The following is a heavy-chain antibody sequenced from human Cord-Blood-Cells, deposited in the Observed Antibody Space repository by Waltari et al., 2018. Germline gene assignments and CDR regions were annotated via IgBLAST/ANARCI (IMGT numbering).Heavy chain of an antibody. CDR1: GFTFSSYW. CDR2: IKQDGSEK. Sequence: EVQLVESGGGLVQPGGSLRLSCAASGFTFSSYWMSWVRQAPGKGLEWVANIKQDGSEKYYGDSVKGRFTISRDNAKNSLYLQMNSLRAEDTAVYYCARKYANNPHYDAFDIWGQGTMVTVSS. J-gene: IGHJ3*02. D-gene: IGHD2-2*01. V-gene: IGHV3-7*01. CDR3: ARKYANNPHYDAFDI.